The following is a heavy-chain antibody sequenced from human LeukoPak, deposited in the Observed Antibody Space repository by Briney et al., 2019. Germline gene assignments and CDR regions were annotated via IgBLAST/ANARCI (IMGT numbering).Heavy chain of an antibody. CDR2: INHSGST. CDR3: AATYYYDSSGYYLFDY. CDR1: GGSFSGYY. V-gene: IGHV4-34*01. D-gene: IGHD3-22*01. J-gene: IGHJ4*02. Sequence: SETLSLTCAVYGGSFSGYYWSWIRQPPGKGLEWIGEINHSGSTNYNPSLESRVTISVDTSKNQFSLKLSSVTAADTAVYYCAATYYYDSSGYYLFDYWGQGTLVTVSS.